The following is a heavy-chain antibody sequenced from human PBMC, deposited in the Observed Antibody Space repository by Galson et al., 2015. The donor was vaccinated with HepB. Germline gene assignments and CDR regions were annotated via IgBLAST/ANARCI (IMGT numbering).Heavy chain of an antibody. V-gene: IGHV1-69*06. CDR1: GGTFSSYA. J-gene: IGHJ4*02. CDR2: IIPIFGTA. Sequence: SVKVSCKASGGTFSSYAISWVRQAPGQGPEWMGGIIPIFGTANYAQKFQGRVTITADKSTSTAYMELSSLRSEDTAVYYCAREGRRSSGRLNFDYWGQGTLVTVSS. CDR3: AREGRRSSGRLNFDY. D-gene: IGHD3-10*01.